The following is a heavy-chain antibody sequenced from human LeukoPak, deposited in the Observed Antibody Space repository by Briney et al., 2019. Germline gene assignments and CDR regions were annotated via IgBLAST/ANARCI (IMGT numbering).Heavy chain of an antibody. CDR1: GGSVSSTTYY. D-gene: IGHD3-10*01. CDR3: ARVGSGTSHDY. CDR2: INYSGST. J-gene: IGHJ4*02. Sequence: SETLSLTCTVSGGSVSSTTYYWSWIRQPPGKGLEWIASINYSGSTYYNPSLKSRVTISVDTSENQFSLKLSSVTAADTAVYYCARVGSGTSHDYWGQGTLVTVSS. V-gene: IGHV4-39*01.